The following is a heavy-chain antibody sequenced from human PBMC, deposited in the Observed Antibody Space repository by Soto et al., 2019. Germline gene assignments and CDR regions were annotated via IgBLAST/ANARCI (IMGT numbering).Heavy chain of an antibody. CDR3: ASLPRSDFWT. J-gene: IGHJ1*01. CDR2: ILYTGST. V-gene: IGHV4-39*01. Sequence: SETLSLNCTVSGGSIRIKNYYWGWIRQPPGKGLEWIGNILYTGSTSYNPSLSSRVTMSVDTSKSQFSLKLTSVTAADTAIYYFASLPRSDFWTWGQGTVVTVSS. CDR1: GGSIRIKNYY. D-gene: IGHD3-3*01.